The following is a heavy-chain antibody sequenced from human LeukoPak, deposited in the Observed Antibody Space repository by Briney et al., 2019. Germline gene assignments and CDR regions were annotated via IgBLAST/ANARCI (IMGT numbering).Heavy chain of an antibody. CDR1: GYSIRSGFY. CDR2: LYHSGST. CDR3: VRLVLEDIYVIAVPDKYYFDY. V-gene: IGHV4-38-2*01. Sequence: SETLSLTCAVSGYSIRSGFYWGWIRQPPGKGLEWIGGLYHSGSTHYNPSLKSRVTISVDTSRNQFFLELTSVTAADTALYYCVRLVLEDIYVIAVPDKYYFDYWGQGILVTVS. D-gene: IGHD6-19*01. J-gene: IGHJ4*02.